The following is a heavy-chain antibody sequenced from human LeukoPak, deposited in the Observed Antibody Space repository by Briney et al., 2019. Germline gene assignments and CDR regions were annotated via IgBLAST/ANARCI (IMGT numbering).Heavy chain of an antibody. CDR3: ARTEYYYGSESPTFDP. J-gene: IGHJ5*02. V-gene: IGHV1-18*01. D-gene: IGHD3-10*01. Sequence: ASVKVSCKASGYTFTSYGISWVRQAPGQGLEWMGWISAYNGNTNYAQKLQGRVTMTTDTSTSTAYMELRSMRSDDTAVYYCARTEYYYGSESPTFDPGGQGTLVTVPS. CDR2: ISAYNGNT. CDR1: GYTFTSYG.